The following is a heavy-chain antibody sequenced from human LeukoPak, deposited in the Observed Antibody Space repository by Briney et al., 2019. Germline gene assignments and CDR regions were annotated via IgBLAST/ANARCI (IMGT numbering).Heavy chain of an antibody. D-gene: IGHD5-24*01. CDR1: GFTFSSYE. CDR3: ARGDFRLEMTTTISFDI. J-gene: IGHJ3*02. V-gene: IGHV3-48*03. Sequence: GGSLRLSCAASGFTFSSYEMNWVRQAPGKGLEWVSYISSSGSTIYYADSVKGRFTISRDNAKNSLYLQMNSLRAEDTAVYYCARGDFRLEMTTTISFDIWGQGTMVTVSS. CDR2: ISSSGSTI.